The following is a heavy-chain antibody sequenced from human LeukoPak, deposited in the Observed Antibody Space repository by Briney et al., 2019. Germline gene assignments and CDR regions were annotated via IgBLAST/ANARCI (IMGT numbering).Heavy chain of an antibody. D-gene: IGHD5-18*01. J-gene: IGHJ3*01. CDR1: GFAFSRYW. CDR3: ARDVGHSYGPKYDAFDL. Sequence: GGSLRLSCAASGFAFSRYWISWVRQAPGKGLEWLANIGQDGSLINYAGSVKGRFTISRDNAKNLLFLQMDSLRGEDTAVYFCARDVGHSYGPKYDAFDLWGQGTMVTVSA. CDR2: IGQDGSLI. V-gene: IGHV3-7*01.